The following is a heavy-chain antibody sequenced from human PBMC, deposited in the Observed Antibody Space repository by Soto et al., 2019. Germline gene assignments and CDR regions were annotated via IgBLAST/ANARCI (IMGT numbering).Heavy chain of an antibody. CDR1: GYTFTGFY. CDR3: ATQGSYSADYLDY. V-gene: IGHV1-2*04. J-gene: IGHJ4*02. CDR2: INPNTGDT. D-gene: IGHD1-26*01. Sequence: QVQLVQSGAEVKKPGAPVKVSCKTSGYTFTGFYIHWVRQAPGQGLEWMGWINPNTGDTYYAQKFQGWVNMTRDTSITTAYMELSRLTSDDTAVYYCATQGSYSADYLDYWGQGTLVTVSS.